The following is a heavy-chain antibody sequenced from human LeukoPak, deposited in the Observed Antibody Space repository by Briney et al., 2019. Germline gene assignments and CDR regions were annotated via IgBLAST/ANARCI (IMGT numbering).Heavy chain of an antibody. D-gene: IGHD2-2*01. CDR3: ARQDGGYCSSTSCTPFYYYYYGMDV. CDR2: INSDGSST. V-gene: IGHV3-74*01. CDR1: GFTFSSYW. J-gene: IGHJ6*02. Sequence: GGSLRLSCAASGFTFSSYWMHWVRQAPGKGLVWVSRINSDGSSTSYADSVKGRFTISRDNAKNTLYLQMNSLRAEDTAVYYCARQDGGYCSSTSCTPFYYYYYGMDVWGQGTMVTVSS.